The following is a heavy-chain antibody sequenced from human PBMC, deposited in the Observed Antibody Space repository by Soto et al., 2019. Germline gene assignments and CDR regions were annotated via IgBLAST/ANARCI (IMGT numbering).Heavy chain of an antibody. J-gene: IGHJ4*02. Sequence: QITLKESGPTLVKPTQTLTLTCTFSGLSLSTSGVGVSWIRQPPGTALEWLAIIYWDDDKRYRPSLKNRVTITKDTSRNQVVLTMTNMDPGDTATYSCAHSDYYGSASLDYWGQGTLVTVSS. CDR1: GLSLSTSGVG. V-gene: IGHV2-5*02. D-gene: IGHD3-10*01. CDR3: AHSDYYGSASLDY. CDR2: IYWDDDK.